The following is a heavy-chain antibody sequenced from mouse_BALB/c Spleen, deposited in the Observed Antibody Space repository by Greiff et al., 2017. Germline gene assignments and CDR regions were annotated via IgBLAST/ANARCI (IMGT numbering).Heavy chain of an antibody. CDR1: GYTFTSYW. CDR2: IDPSNCET. D-gene: IGHD2-4*01. J-gene: IGHJ3*01. CDR3: ARKGSTMITGGFAY. V-gene: IGHV1S127*01. Sequence: VQLVESGPELVRPGASVKMSCKASGYTFTSYWMHWVKQRPGQGLEWIGMIDPSNCETRLNQKFKDKATLNVDKSSNTAYMQLSSLTSEDSAVYYCARKGSTMITGGFAYWGQGTLVTVSA.